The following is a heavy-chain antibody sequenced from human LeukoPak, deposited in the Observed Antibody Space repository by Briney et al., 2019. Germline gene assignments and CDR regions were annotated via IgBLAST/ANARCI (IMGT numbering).Heavy chain of an antibody. CDR1: GFNFSTYS. Sequence: PGGSLRLSCVASGFNFSTYSMNWVRQTPGKGPEWVSYITRSSSTIYYADSVKGRFTISRDNAKNSLYLQINSLRAEDTAVYYCTSHTGTGDAFRPFHIWGQGTMVTVSS. CDR2: ITRSSSTI. J-gene: IGHJ3*02. V-gene: IGHV3-48*04. D-gene: IGHD2-21*02. CDR3: TSHTGTGDAFRPFHI.